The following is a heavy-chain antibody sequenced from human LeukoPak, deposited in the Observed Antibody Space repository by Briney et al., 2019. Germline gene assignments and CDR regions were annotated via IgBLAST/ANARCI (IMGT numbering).Heavy chain of an antibody. D-gene: IGHD3-22*01. J-gene: IGHJ4*02. Sequence: GGSLRLSCAASGFTFSSYAMSWVRQAPGKGLEWVSAISGSGGSTYYADSVKGRFTISRDNAKNSLYLQMNSLRAEDTAVYYCARDDSSGYYFSYWGQGTLVTVSS. CDR1: GFTFSSYA. V-gene: IGHV3-23*01. CDR2: ISGSGGST. CDR3: ARDDSSGYYFSY.